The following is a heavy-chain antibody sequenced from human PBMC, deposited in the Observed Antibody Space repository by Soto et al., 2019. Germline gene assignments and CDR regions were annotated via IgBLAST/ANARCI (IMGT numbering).Heavy chain of an antibody. CDR1: GYTFTNYG. V-gene: IGHV1-18*04. D-gene: IGHD2-15*01. Sequence: QVQLVQSGGEVKKPGASVNVSCKTSGYTFTNYGITWVRQAPGQGLKWMGWISAYNGDTNYAQKFQGRVIMTTDTSTTTAYMELRSLRSDDTAVYYCARGPAGGLRGGVSYWGQGTLVTVSS. J-gene: IGHJ4*02. CDR3: ARGPAGGLRGGVSY. CDR2: ISAYNGDT.